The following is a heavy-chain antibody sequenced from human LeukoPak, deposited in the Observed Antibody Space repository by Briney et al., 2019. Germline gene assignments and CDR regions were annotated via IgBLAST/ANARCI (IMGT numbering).Heavy chain of an antibody. Sequence: SETLSLTCTVSGGSISSGSYYWSWIRQPAGKGLEWIGRIYTSGSTSYNPSLKSRVTILVDTSKNQFSLKLSSVTAADTAVYYCARSSWYDIIDYWGQGTLVTVSS. D-gene: IGHD6-13*01. J-gene: IGHJ4*02. CDR3: ARSSWYDIIDY. V-gene: IGHV4-61*02. CDR2: IYTSGST. CDR1: GGSISSGSYY.